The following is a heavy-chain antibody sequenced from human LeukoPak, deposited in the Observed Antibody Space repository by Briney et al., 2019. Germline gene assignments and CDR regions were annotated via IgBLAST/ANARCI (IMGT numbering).Heavy chain of an antibody. J-gene: IGHJ4*02. D-gene: IGHD3-22*01. Sequence: TSETLSLTCGVSGGSVSSGSYYWSWIRQPPGKGLEWIGYIYDSGSTNYSPSLKSRVTISVDTSKNQFSLKLSSVTAADTAVYYCARDPSGYFNYWGQGTLVTVSS. CDR1: GGSVSSGSYY. V-gene: IGHV4-61*01. CDR2: IYDSGST. CDR3: ARDPSGYFNY.